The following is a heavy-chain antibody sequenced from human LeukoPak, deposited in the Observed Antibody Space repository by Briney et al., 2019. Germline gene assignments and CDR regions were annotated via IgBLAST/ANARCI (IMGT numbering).Heavy chain of an antibody. CDR1: GFTFSSYW. V-gene: IGHV3-7*01. J-gene: IGHJ3*02. D-gene: IGHD3-16*01. CDR2: IKQDGSEK. CDR3: ARLMIAFAFDI. Sequence: PGGSLRLSCAASGFTFSSYWMSWVRQAPGKGLEWVAIIKQDGSEKYYVDSVKGRFTISRDNAKNSLYLQMNSLRAEDTAVYYCARLMIAFAFDIWGQGTMVTVSS.